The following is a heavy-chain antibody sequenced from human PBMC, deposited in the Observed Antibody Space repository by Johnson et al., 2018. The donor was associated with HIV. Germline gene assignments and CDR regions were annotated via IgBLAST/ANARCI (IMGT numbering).Heavy chain of an antibody. CDR3: TTEWEYYYGSGKLDAFDI. J-gene: IGHJ3*02. CDR1: GFTFDGYA. Sequence: VQLVESGGGLVQPGRSLRLSCAASGFTFDGYAMHWVRQAPGKGLEWVSGISWNSGSIGYADSVKGRFTISRDNAQNMMYLQMNSLKTEDTAVYYCTTEWEYYYGSGKLDAFDIWGQGTMVTVSS. V-gene: IGHV3-9*01. D-gene: IGHD3-10*01. CDR2: ISWNSGSI.